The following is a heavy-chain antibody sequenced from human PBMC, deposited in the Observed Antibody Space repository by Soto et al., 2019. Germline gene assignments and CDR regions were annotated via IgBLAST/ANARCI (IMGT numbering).Heavy chain of an antibody. J-gene: IGHJ4*02. CDR2: IKRKNNGGTA. D-gene: IGHD1-26*01. CDR1: GFIFSNAW. V-gene: IGHV3-15*07. Sequence: GGSLRLSCAASGFIFSNAWINWVRQVPEKGLKWTGRIKRKNNGGTADYAAPVQGRFAVSRDDSKNMVILQMNSIKYEDTAKKFCTTDSYSAITVVRYDDWGQGTVVTDSS. CDR3: TTDSYSAITVVRYDD.